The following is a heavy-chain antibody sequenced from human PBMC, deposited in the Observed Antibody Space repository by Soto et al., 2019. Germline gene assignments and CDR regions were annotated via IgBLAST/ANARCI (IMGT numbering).Heavy chain of an antibody. D-gene: IGHD3-3*01. CDR2: ISGSGGST. CDR1: GFTFSSYA. V-gene: IGHV3-23*01. J-gene: IGHJ5*02. CDR3: AKATLRFLEWLFPFDP. Sequence: GGSLRLSCAASGFTFSSYAMSWVRQAPGKGLEWVSAISGSGGSTYYADSVKGQFTISRDNSKNTLYLQMNSLRAEDTAVYYCAKATLRFLEWLFPFDPWGPGTLVTVSS.